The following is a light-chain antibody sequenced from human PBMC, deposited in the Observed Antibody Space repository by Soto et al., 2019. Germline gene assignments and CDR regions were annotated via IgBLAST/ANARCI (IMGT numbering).Light chain of an antibody. CDR2: HAS. CDR1: QSVSSF. Sequence: EIVLTQSPATLSLSPGERATLSCRASQSVSSFLTWYQQKPGQAPRLLIYHASNRATGIPARFSGSGSGTDFTLTISSLAPEDFAIYYCQQRSTWPLTFGGGTKVEIK. J-gene: IGKJ4*01. CDR3: QQRSTWPLT. V-gene: IGKV3-11*01.